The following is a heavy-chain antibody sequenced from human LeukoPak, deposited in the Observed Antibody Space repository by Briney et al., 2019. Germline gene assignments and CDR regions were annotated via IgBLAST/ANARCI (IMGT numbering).Heavy chain of an antibody. Sequence: GGSLRLSCAASGFTFSSYAMSWVRQAPGKGLEWISDISGSGGSTYYADSVKGRFTISRDNSKNTLYPQMNSLRAEDTAVYYCAKDTSIAARPFQADYWGQGTLVTVSS. CDR2: ISGSGGST. CDR1: GFTFSSYA. J-gene: IGHJ4*02. D-gene: IGHD6-6*01. V-gene: IGHV3-23*01. CDR3: AKDTSIAARPFQADY.